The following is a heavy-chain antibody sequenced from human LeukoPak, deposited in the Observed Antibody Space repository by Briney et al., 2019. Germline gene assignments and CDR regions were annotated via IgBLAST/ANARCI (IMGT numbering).Heavy chain of an antibody. Sequence: SETLSLTCAVYGGSFSGYYWSWIRQPPGKGLEWIGSIHHSGSTYYNPSLKSRVTISVDTSKNQFSLKLSSVTAADTAVYYCARTSSSGLVGGYYFDYWGQGTLVTVSS. D-gene: IGHD6-19*01. J-gene: IGHJ4*02. CDR2: IHHSGST. V-gene: IGHV4-34*01. CDR1: GGSFSGYY. CDR3: ARTSSSGLVGGYYFDY.